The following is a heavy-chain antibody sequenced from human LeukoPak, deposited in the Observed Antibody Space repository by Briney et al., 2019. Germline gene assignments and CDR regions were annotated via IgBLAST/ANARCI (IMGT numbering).Heavy chain of an antibody. CDR3: ARVVEYCSGGSCYYFDY. D-gene: IGHD2-15*01. CDR2: INPNSGGT. V-gene: IGHV1-2*02. Sequence: ASVKVSCKASGYTFTDYYMHWVRQAPGQGLEWMGWINPNSGGTNYAQKFQGRVTMTRDTSISTAYMELSRLRSDDTAVYYCARVVEYCSGGSCYYFDYWGQGTLVTVSS. CDR1: GYTFTDYY. J-gene: IGHJ4*02.